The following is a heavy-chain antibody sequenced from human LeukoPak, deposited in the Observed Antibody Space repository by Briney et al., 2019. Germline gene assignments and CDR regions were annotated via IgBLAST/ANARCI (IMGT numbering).Heavy chain of an antibody. Sequence: PGGSLRLSCAVSGFTFSSYSMNWVRQAPGKGLEWVSSISSSSSYIYYADSVKGRFTISRDNAKNSLYLQMNSLRAEDTAVYYCARDRNELRYFDWLSHWGQGTLVTVSS. CDR2: ISSSSSYI. CDR3: ARDRNELRYFDWLSH. V-gene: IGHV3-21*01. CDR1: GFTFSSYS. J-gene: IGHJ4*02. D-gene: IGHD3-9*01.